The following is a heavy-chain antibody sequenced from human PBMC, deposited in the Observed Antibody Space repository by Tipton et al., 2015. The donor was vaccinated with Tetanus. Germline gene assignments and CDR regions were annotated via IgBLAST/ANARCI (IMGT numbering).Heavy chain of an antibody. CDR3: ARADGHPWEPVDY. D-gene: IGHD1-26*01. V-gene: IGHV3-33*01. CDR1: GFTFSSYG. CDR2: IWYDGSNK. J-gene: IGHJ4*02. Sequence: SLRLSCAASGFTFSSYGMHWVRQAPGKGLEWVAVIWYDGSNKYYADSVKGRFTISRDNSKNTLYLQMNSLRAEDTAVYYCARADGHPWEPVDYWGQGTLVTVSS.